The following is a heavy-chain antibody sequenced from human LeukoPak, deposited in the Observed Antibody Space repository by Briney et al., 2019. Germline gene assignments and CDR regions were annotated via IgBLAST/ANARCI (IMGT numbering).Heavy chain of an antibody. CDR2: IYYSGST. J-gene: IGHJ4*02. CDR3: ARYEAVAGVFDY. Sequence: PSETLSLTCTVSGGSISSYYWSWIRQPPGKGLEWIGYIYYSGSTNYKPSLKSRVTISVDTSKNQFSLKLSSVTAADTAVYYCARYEAVAGVFDYWGQGTLVTVSS. CDR1: GGSISSYY. D-gene: IGHD6-19*01. V-gene: IGHV4-59*08.